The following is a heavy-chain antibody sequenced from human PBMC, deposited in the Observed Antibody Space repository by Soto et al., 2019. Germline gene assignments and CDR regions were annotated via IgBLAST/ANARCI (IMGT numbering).Heavy chain of an antibody. D-gene: IGHD3-9*01. CDR2: IIPIFGTA. Sequence: SVKVSCKASGGTFSSYAISWVRQAPGQGLEWMGGIIPIFGTANYAQKFQGRVTITADESTSTAYMELSSLRSEDTAVYYCARGSNYDILTGPEYYGMDVWGQGTTVTVS. J-gene: IGHJ6*02. V-gene: IGHV1-69*13. CDR1: GGTFSSYA. CDR3: ARGSNYDILTGPEYYGMDV.